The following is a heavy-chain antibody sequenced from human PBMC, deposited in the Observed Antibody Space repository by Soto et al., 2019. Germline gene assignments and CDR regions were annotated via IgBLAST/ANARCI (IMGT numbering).Heavy chain of an antibody. CDR1: GGSFSGYY. Sequence: SSETLSLTCAVYGGSFSGYYWSWIRQPPGKGLEWIGEINHSGSTNYNPSLKSRVTISVDTSKNQFSLKLSSVTAADTAVYYCAREDIAAAGNVDYWGQGTLVTVSS. V-gene: IGHV4-34*01. J-gene: IGHJ4*02. CDR2: INHSGST. D-gene: IGHD6-13*01. CDR3: AREDIAAAGNVDY.